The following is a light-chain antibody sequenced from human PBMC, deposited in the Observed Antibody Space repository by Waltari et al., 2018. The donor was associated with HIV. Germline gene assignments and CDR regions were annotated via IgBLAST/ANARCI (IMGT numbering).Light chain of an antibody. CDR3: QQSFTIPRT. CDR1: QIITTY. V-gene: IGKV1-39*01. CDR2: AAS. Sequence: DSQMTQSPSSLSASVGDRVTITCRASQIITTYLNWYQQKPGRVPRVLIYAASTLQDGVPSRFSGSGSGTDFTLTIRSLQPEDSATYFCQQSFTIPRTFAQGTKVEIK. J-gene: IGKJ1*01.